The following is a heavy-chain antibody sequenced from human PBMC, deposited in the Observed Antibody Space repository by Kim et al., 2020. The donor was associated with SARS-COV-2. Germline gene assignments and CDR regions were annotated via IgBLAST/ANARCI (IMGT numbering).Heavy chain of an antibody. CDR2: INSSGNT. J-gene: IGHJ4*02. CDR1: GGSIRRHH. Sequence: SETLSLTCTVSGGSIRRHHWSWVRQSAGKALEWIGRINSSGNTNYNPSPKGRLTMSVDTSKSQFSLKLSSVTAADTAVYFCARIDFGDDYWGQGTLVTVS. D-gene: IGHD4-17*01. V-gene: IGHV4-4*07. CDR3: ARIDFGDDY.